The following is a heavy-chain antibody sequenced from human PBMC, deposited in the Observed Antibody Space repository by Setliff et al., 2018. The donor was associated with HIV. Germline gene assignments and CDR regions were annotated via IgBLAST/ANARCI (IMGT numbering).Heavy chain of an antibody. V-gene: IGHV1-18*01. CDR1: GYTFTSYG. Sequence: ASVKVSCKASGYTFTSYGISWVRQAPGQGLEWMGWISAYNGNTNYAQKFQGRVTITTDESTSTAYMELSSLRSEDTAVYYCARTPDYSNYLYYFDYWGQGTLVTVSS. D-gene: IGHD4-4*01. J-gene: IGHJ4*02. CDR2: ISAYNGNT. CDR3: ARTPDYSNYLYYFDY.